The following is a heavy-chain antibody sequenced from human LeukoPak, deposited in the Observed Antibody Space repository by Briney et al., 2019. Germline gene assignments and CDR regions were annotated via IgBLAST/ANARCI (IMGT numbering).Heavy chain of an antibody. CDR1: GFTFSSYG. CDR2: IWYDGSNK. V-gene: IGHV3-33*01. CDR3: AGDQIVVVPAAYNWFDP. J-gene: IGHJ5*02. D-gene: IGHD2-2*01. Sequence: GGSLRLSCAASGFTFSSYGMHWVRQAPGKGLEWVAVIWYDGSNKYYADSVKGRFTISRDNSKNTLYLQMNSLRAEDTAVYYCAGDQIVVVPAAYNWFDPWGQGTLVTVSS.